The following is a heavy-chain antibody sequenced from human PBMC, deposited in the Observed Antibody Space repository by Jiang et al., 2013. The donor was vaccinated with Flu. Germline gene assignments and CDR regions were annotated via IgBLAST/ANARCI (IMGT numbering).Heavy chain of an antibody. Sequence: IRQSPSRGLEWLGRTYYRSKWYNDYAVSVKSRITINPDTSKNQFSLQLNSVTPEDTAVYYCARDTRLARFDYWGQGTLVTVSS. D-gene: IGHD2-21*01. CDR2: TYYRSKWYN. V-gene: IGHV6-1*01. CDR3: ARDTRLARFDY. J-gene: IGHJ4*02.